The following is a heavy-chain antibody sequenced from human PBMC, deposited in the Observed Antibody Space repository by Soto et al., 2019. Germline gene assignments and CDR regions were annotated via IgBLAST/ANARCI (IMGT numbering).Heavy chain of an antibody. CDR2: IDTSGST. J-gene: IGHJ4*02. Sequence: SETLSLTCTVSGASITSDYWSWIRQPPGKGLEWIGRIDTSGSTNYNPSLKSRVTMSVDTSKQEFSLKLSSVTAADTALYYCARGGQDFWSGPFDYWGRGALVTVSS. CDR1: GASITSDY. D-gene: IGHD3-3*01. CDR3: ARGGQDFWSGPFDY. V-gene: IGHV4-4*07.